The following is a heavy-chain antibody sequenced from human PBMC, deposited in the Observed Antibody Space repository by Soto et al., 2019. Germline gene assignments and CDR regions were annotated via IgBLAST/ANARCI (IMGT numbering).Heavy chain of an antibody. Sequence: ASVKVSCKASGYTFTGHDLHWVRQAPGQGLEGIGWIKTNGGATKYARKFQGRFTMTRDTSTNTAYLELHSLRAEDTAVYSCVKPPGYYSDSYAYYSIWGRGTLVTVSS. CDR3: VKPPGYYSDSYAYYSI. V-gene: IGHV1-2*02. J-gene: IGHJ4*02. CDR1: GYTFTGHD. D-gene: IGHD3-22*01. CDR2: IKTNGGAT.